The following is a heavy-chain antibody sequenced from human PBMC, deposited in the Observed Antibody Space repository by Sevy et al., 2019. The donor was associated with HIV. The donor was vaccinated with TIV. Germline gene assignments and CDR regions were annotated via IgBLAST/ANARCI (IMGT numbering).Heavy chain of an antibody. V-gene: IGHV1-2*06. CDR3: ARAYCSGGTCYEGAY. CDR2: ISPMNGDT. J-gene: IGHJ4*02. CDR1: GYTFTAYY. D-gene: IGHD2-15*01. Sequence: ASVKVSCKASGYTFTAYYIHWVRQAPGQGLEWMGRISPMNGDTNYAQKFQGRVTMTRETCIGAVYLDLARLRSDDTAMYYCARAYCSGGTCYEGAYWGQGTLVTVSS.